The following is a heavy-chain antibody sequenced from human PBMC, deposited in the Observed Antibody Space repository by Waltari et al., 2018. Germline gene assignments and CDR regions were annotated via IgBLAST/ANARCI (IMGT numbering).Heavy chain of an antibody. CDR3: ARAHSGYDFVGYYYYMDV. Sequence: QVQLPESGPGLVKPSETLSLTCTVSGGSISSHYWSWIRQPPGEGLGWSGYIDYRGRTNYNPSLKSRVTISVDTSKNQFSLKLSSVTAADTAVYYCARAHSGYDFVGYYYYMDVWGKGTTVTVSS. D-gene: IGHD5-12*01. CDR1: GGSISSHY. J-gene: IGHJ6*03. CDR2: IDYRGRT. V-gene: IGHV4-59*11.